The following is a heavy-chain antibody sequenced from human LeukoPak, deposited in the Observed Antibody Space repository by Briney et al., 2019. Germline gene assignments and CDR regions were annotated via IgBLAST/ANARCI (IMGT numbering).Heavy chain of an antibody. Sequence: GGSLRLSCAASGFTFSNYGMHWVRQAPGKGLEWVAAISHDGTNNYYADSVKGRFTISRDNSKNTLYLQMNSLSAEDTAVYYCARATYYYDTSGYYSYYYGMDVWGQGTTVTVSS. V-gene: IGHV3-30*19. J-gene: IGHJ6*02. CDR1: GFTFSNYG. CDR3: ARATYYYDTSGYYSYYYGMDV. CDR2: ISHDGTNN. D-gene: IGHD3-22*01.